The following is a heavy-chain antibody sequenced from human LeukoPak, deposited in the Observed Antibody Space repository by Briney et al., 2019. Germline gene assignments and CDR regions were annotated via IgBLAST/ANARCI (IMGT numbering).Heavy chain of an antibody. CDR3: ARGGYSSGWYHYYYYMDV. D-gene: IGHD6-19*01. CDR1: GYTFTSYY. J-gene: IGHJ6*03. Sequence: ASVKVSCKASGYTFTSYYMHWVRQAPGQGLEWMGWINPNSGGTNYAQKFQGRVTMTRDTSISTAYMELSRLRSDDTAVYYCARGGYSSGWYHYYYYMDVWGKGTTVTVSS. V-gene: IGHV1-2*02. CDR2: INPNSGGT.